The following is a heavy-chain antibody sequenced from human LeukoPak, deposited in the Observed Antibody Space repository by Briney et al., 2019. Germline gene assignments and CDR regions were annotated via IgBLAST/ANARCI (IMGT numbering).Heavy chain of an antibody. Sequence: ASVKVSCKASGYTFTGYYMHWVRQAPGQGLEWMGWINPNSGGANYAQKFQGRVTMTRDTSISTAYMELSRLRSDDTAVYYCAREGVDWNHSVYYFDYWGQGTLVTVSS. J-gene: IGHJ4*02. V-gene: IGHV1-2*02. D-gene: IGHD1-1*01. CDR2: INPNSGGA. CDR1: GYTFTGYY. CDR3: AREGVDWNHSVYYFDY.